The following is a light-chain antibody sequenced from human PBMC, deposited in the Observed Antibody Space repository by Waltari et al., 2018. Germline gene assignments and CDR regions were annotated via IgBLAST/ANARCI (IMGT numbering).Light chain of an antibody. Sequence: QSVLTQPPSASGPPGQRVTIPCSGGTSNIRRNSVHWYQQFPGTAPKLLVYRNNERPSGVPDRISGSKSGTSASLAISGLRSEDEADYYCATWDGSLTAWVFGGGTKLTVL. CDR2: RNN. CDR3: ATWDGSLTAWV. V-gene: IGLV1-47*01. CDR1: TSNIRRNS. J-gene: IGLJ3*02.